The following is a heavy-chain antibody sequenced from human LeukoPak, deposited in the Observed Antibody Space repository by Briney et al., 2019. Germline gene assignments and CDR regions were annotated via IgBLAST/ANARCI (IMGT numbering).Heavy chain of an antibody. CDR1: GYRFTSYW. CDR3: ARLRYGVDY. J-gene: IGHJ4*02. CDR2: IDPSDSYT. Sequence: GESLQISCKGSGYRFTSYWISWVRQMPGKGLEWMGKIDPSDSYTNYSPSFQGHVTISADRSISTAYLQWSGLKASDTAMYYCARLRYGVDYWGQGTLVTVSS. V-gene: IGHV5-10-1*01. D-gene: IGHD5-18*01.